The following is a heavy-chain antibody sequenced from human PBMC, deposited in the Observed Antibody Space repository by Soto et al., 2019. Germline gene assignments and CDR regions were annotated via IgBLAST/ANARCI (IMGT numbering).Heavy chain of an antibody. CDR3: ATDWGYCSSTSCSHAFDI. CDR1: GYTLTELS. D-gene: IGHD2-2*01. V-gene: IGHV1-24*01. Sequence: ASVKVSCKVSGYTLTELSMHWVRQAPGKGLEWMGGFDPEDGETIYAQKFQGRVTMTEDTSTDTAYMELSSLRSEDTAVYYCATDWGYCSSTSCSHAFDIWGQGTMVTRLL. CDR2: FDPEDGET. J-gene: IGHJ3*02.